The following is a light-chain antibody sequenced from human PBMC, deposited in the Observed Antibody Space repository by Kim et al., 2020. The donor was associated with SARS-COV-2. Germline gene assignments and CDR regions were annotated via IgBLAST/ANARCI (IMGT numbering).Light chain of an antibody. Sequence: DIQMTQSPSSLSASVGDRVTITCRASQGIRRDLGWYQQKPGKAPKRLIYDASILQCGVPSRFSGSGSGTEFTLTITSLQPEDVATYYCLQHSTYRWTFGRGTKVDIK. CDR1: QGIRRD. CDR3: LQHSTYRWT. J-gene: IGKJ1*01. V-gene: IGKV1-17*01. CDR2: DAS.